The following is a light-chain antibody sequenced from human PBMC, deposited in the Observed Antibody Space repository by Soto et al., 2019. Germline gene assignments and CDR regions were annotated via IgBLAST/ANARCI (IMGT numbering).Light chain of an antibody. J-gene: IGLJ2*01. CDR2: EVS. CDR3: SSFTAYNTVV. CDR1: YSDVGTYNY. V-gene: IGLV2-14*01. Sequence: QSALTQPASVSGSPGQSITISCTGSYSDVGTYNYVSWYQQHPGTAPKLMIHEVSDRPSGVSNRFSGSKSGNTASLTISGLQAEDEADYYCSSFTAYNTVVFGGGTKVTVL.